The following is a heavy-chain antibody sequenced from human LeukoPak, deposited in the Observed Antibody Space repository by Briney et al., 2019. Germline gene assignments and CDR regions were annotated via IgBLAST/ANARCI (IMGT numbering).Heavy chain of an antibody. Sequence: GGSLRLSCAASGFTFDDYAMHWVRQAPGKGLEWVSLISWDGGSTYYADSVKGRFTISRDNSKNSLYLQMNSLRAEDTALYYCAKDRLYYYDSSGYLDYWGQGTLVTVSS. CDR1: GFTFDDYA. J-gene: IGHJ4*02. D-gene: IGHD3-22*01. V-gene: IGHV3-43D*03. CDR2: ISWDGGST. CDR3: AKDRLYYYDSSGYLDY.